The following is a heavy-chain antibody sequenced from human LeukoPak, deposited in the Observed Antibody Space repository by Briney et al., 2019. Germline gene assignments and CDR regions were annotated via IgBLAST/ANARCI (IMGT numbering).Heavy chain of an antibody. CDR1: GYSISSGYY. Sequence: SETLSLTCTVSGYSISSGYYWGWIRQPPGKGLEWIGSIYHSGSTYYNPSLKSRVTISVDTSKNQFSLKLSSVTAADTAVYYCTRYYCGSGRRNDPWGQGTLVTVSS. J-gene: IGHJ5*02. CDR3: TRYYCGSGRRNDP. CDR2: IYHSGST. D-gene: IGHD3-10*01. V-gene: IGHV4-38-2*02.